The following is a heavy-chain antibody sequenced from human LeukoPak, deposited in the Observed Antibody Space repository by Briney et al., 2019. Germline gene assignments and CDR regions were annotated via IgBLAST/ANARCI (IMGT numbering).Heavy chain of an antibody. CDR1: GFTFSDYA. D-gene: IGHD2-15*01. CDR3: AKDTSAWWYHRAYMNV. CDR2: ISGSGDKT. V-gene: IGHV3-23*01. J-gene: IGHJ6*03. Sequence: GGSLRLSCAASGFTFSDYAMSWVRQAPGGGLEWVSAISGSGDKTFHADSVKGRFTTSRDNSKNTLSLQMSSLRVEDSAVYFCAKDTSAWWYHRAYMNVWGTGTTVTVPS.